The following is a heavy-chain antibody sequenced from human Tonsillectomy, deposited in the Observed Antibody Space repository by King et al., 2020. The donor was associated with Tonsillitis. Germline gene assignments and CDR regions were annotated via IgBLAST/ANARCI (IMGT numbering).Heavy chain of an antibody. CDR2: IYYSGST. D-gene: IGHD3-9*01. CDR1: GGSISSYY. CDR3: ARRNYDILTYYYYMDV. Sequence: QLQESGPGLVKPSETLSLTCTVSGGSISSYYWSWIRQPPGKGLEWIGYIYYSGSTNYNPSLKSRVTISVNTSKNQFSLNLSSVTAADTAVYYCARRNYDILTYYYYMDVWGKGTTVTVSS. J-gene: IGHJ6*03. V-gene: IGHV4-59*08.